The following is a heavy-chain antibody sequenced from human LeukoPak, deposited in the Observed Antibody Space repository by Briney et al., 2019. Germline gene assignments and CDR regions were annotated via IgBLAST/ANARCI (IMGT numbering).Heavy chain of an antibody. Sequence: SGGYLRLSCAASGFTFSSYWMYWVRQAPGKGLVWVSRINSGGSSTNYADSVKGRFTISRDNAKNTLYLQMNSLRAEDTAVYYCARDYSSSGDYFDYWGQGTLVTVSS. CDR1: GFTFSSYW. CDR2: INSGGSST. CDR3: ARDYSSSGDYFDY. D-gene: IGHD6-13*01. J-gene: IGHJ4*02. V-gene: IGHV3-74*01.